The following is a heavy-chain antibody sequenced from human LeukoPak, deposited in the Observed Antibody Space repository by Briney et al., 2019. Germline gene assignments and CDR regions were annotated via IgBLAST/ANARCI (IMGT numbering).Heavy chain of an antibody. J-gene: IGHJ4*02. D-gene: IGHD3-16*01. Sequence: PGGSLRLSCAASGFTFSSYAMSWVRQAPGKGLEWVSAISGDGGSTYYADSVKGRFTISRDNSKNTLNLQMNSLRAEDTAVYYCAKDRYDYVWGSYDEYYFDYWGQGTLVTVSS. CDR3: AKDRYDYVWGSYDEYYFDY. CDR2: ISGDGGST. V-gene: IGHV3-23*01. CDR1: GFTFSSYA.